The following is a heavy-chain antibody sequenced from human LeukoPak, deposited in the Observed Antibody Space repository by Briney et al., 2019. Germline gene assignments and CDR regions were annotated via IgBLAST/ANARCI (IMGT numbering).Heavy chain of an antibody. CDR2: IIPIFGTA. J-gene: IGHJ5*02. V-gene: IGHV1-69*13. D-gene: IGHD4-11*01. CDR3: ARDQGVTTLGDKDDNWFDP. Sequence: GASVKVSCKASGGTFSSYANSWVRQAPGQGLEWMGGIIPIFGTANYAQRFQGRVTITADESTSTAYMELSSLRSEDTAVYYCARDQGVTTLGDKDDNWFDPWGQGTLVTVSS. CDR1: GGTFSSYA.